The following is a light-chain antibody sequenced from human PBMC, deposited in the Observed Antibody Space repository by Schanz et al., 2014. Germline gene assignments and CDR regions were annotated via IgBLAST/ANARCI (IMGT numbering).Light chain of an antibody. CDR2: GAS. CDR3: QHSLS. CDR1: QSVSSY. V-gene: IGKV3-15*01. Sequence: EIVLTQSPATLSLSPGERATLSCRASQSVSSYLAWYQQKPGQAPRLLIYGASTRATGIPARFRGSGSGTEFTLTISSLQSEDFAVYYCQHSLSFGGGTKVEIK. J-gene: IGKJ4*01.